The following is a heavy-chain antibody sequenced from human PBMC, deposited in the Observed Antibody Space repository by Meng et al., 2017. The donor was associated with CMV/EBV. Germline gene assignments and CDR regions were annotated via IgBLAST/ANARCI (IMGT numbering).Heavy chain of an antibody. CDR2: IRYDGSNK. Sequence: GGSLRLSCAASGFTFSSYAMHWVRQAPGKGLEWVAFIRYDGSNKYYADSVKGRFTISRDNSKNTLYLQMNSLRAEDTAVYYCALGGAGTNIYYYGMDVWDQGTTVTVSS. V-gene: IGHV3-30*02. J-gene: IGHJ6*02. CDR1: GFTFSSYA. D-gene: IGHD1-7*01. CDR3: ALGGAGTNIYYYGMDV.